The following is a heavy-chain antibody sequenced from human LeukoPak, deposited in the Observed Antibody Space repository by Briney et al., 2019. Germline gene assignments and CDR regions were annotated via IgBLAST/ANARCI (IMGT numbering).Heavy chain of an antibody. V-gene: IGHV3-23*01. CDR1: GFTFRSYA. J-gene: IGHJ4*02. CDR3: AKVGARGCSSSTCFIY. D-gene: IGHD2-2*01. Sequence: PGGSLRLSCAASGFTFRSYAMSWVREAPGKGLEWVSAISGSGDNTYYADSVKGRFTISRDNSKNTLYLQMNSLRPEDTAVYYCAKVGARGCSSSTCFIYWGQGTLVAVSS. CDR2: ISGSGDNT.